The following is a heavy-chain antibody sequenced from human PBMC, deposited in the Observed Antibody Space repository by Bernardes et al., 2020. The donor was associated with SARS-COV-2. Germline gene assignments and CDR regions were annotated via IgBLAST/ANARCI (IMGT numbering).Heavy chain of an antibody. V-gene: IGHV4-59*01. CDR2: IYYSGST. J-gene: IGHJ4*02. CDR3: ARSSGMIQGVIIAY. D-gene: IGHD3-10*01. Sequence: SETLSLTCTVSGGSISSYYWSWIRQPPGKGLEWIGYIYYSGSTNYNPSLKSRVTISVDTSKNQFSLKLSSVTAADTAVYYCARSSGMIQGVIIAYWGQGTLVTVSS. CDR1: GGSISSYY.